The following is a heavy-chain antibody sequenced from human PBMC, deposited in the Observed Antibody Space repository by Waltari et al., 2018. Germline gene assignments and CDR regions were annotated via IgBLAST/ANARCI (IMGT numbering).Heavy chain of an antibody. CDR3: AKDQYSPLFGELTFDY. J-gene: IGHJ4*02. CDR2: IYSGGST. V-gene: IGHV3-53*01. Sequence: EVQLVESGGGLIQPGGSLRLSCAASGFTVSSNYLSWVRQAPGKGLEWVSVIYSGGSTYYADSVKGRFTISRDNSKNTLYLQMNSLRAEDTALYYCAKDQYSPLFGELTFDYWGQGTLVTVSS. CDR1: GFTVSSNY. D-gene: IGHD3-10*01.